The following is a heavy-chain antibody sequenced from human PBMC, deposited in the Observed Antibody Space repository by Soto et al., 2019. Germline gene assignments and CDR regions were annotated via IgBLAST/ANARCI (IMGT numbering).Heavy chain of an antibody. CDR1: AFTFSSYA. Sequence: GGSLRLSCSASAFTFSSYAMTWVRQAPGKGLEWVSAIGSTGGTTYYADSVKGRFTISRDNSKNTLYLQMNSLRAEDTAVYYCAKGTSIAARPGYFDYWGQGTLVTVSS. V-gene: IGHV3-23*01. CDR3: AKGTSIAARPGYFDY. CDR2: IGSTGGTT. D-gene: IGHD6-6*01. J-gene: IGHJ4*02.